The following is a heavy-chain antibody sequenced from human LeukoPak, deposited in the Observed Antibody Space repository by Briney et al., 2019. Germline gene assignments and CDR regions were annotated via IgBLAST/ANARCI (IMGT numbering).Heavy chain of an antibody. J-gene: IGHJ6*03. CDR2: ISSSGSTI. CDR3: ARAYYYYMDV. Sequence: GGSLRLSCVVSGFTFSSYEMNWVRQAPGKGLEWVSYISSSGSTIYYADSVKGRFTISRDNAKNTLYLQMNSLRAEDTAVYYCARAYYYYMDVWGKGTTVTVSS. CDR1: GFTFSSYE. V-gene: IGHV3-48*03.